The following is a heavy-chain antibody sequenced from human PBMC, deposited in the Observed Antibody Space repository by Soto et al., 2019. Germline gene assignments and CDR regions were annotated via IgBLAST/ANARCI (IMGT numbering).Heavy chain of an antibody. J-gene: IGHJ4*02. V-gene: IGHV3-30-3*01. CDR2: IAYDGINK. CDR3: SRGGDSGKYFEY. D-gene: IGHD1-26*01. Sequence: QVQLVESGGGVVPPGRSLRLSCAASGFAFSDSAMHWVRQAPGKGLVWVSVIAYDGINKYYADSVQGRFTISRDNSKNTLDLQMNSLRAEDTAVYYGSRGGDSGKYFEYWGQGTLGTVAS. CDR1: GFAFSDSA.